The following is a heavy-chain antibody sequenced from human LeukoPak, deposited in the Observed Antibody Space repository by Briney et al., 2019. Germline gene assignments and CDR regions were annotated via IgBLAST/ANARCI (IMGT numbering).Heavy chain of an antibody. V-gene: IGHV3-7*01. Sequence: EGTLRLSCAASGFMFSSYWMSWVRQAPGKGLEWVADIKEDGSEKSYVDSVKGRFTISRDNAKNSLYLQMNSLRAEDTAVYYCARGRSGWWHAFDIWGQGTMVTVSS. J-gene: IGHJ3*02. CDR1: GFMFSSYW. CDR2: IKEDGSEK. D-gene: IGHD6-19*01. CDR3: ARGRSGWWHAFDI.